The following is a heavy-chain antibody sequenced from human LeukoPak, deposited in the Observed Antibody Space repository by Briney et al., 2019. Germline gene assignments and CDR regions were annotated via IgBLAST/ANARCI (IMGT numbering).Heavy chain of an antibody. Sequence: GMSLRLSCGASGFTFSRYIMHWVRQAPGKGLEWVAVISYDGSNKYYADSVKGRFTISRDNSKNTLYLQMNSLRAEDTAVYYCAKATYDSSGYLFDYWGQGTLVTVSS. CDR3: AKATYDSSGYLFDY. J-gene: IGHJ4*02. CDR2: ISYDGSNK. CDR1: GFTFSRYI. V-gene: IGHV3-30*18. D-gene: IGHD3-22*01.